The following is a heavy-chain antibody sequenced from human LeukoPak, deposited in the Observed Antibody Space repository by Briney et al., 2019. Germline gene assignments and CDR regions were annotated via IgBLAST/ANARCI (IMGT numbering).Heavy chain of an antibody. J-gene: IGHJ4*02. Sequence: SETLSLTCAFSGVSIISSHWWSWARQSPGKGLEWIGEIYHSGTTNYNPSLKSRVTMSVDKSKKQFSLNLSSVTVADTAVYYCATYFYGDYASYYFDRWGQGTLVTVSS. D-gene: IGHD4-17*01. CDR2: IYHSGTT. V-gene: IGHV4-4*02. CDR3: ATYFYGDYASYYFDR. CDR1: GVSIISSHW.